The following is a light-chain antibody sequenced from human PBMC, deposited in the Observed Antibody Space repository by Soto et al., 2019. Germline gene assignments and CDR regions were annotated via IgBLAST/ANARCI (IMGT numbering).Light chain of an antibody. Sequence: QSVLTQPPSVSGAPGQRVTISCTGSSSNIGAGYDVHWYQHLPGAAPKLLIFESTNRPSGVPDRFSGSKSGTSASLDISGLQAGDEADYYCQSYDSRMSVIFGGGTKLT. V-gene: IGLV1-40*01. J-gene: IGLJ2*01. CDR1: SSNIGAGYD. CDR3: QSYDSRMSVI. CDR2: EST.